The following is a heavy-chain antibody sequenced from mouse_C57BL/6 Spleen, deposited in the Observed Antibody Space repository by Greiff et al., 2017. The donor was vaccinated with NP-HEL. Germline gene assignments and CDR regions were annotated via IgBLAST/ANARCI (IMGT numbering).Heavy chain of an antibody. CDR2: IHPNSGST. Sequence: QVQLKQPGAELVKPGASVKLSCKASGYTFTSYWMHWVKQRPGQGLEWIGMIHPNSGSTNYNEKFKSKATLTVDKSSSTAYMQLSSLTSEDSAVYYCASDYGSSYGAMDYWGQGTSVTVSS. J-gene: IGHJ4*01. D-gene: IGHD1-1*01. V-gene: IGHV1-64*01. CDR3: ASDYGSSYGAMDY. CDR1: GYTFTSYW.